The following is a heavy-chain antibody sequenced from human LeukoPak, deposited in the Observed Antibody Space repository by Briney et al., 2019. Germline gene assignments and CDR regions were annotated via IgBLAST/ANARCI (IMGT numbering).Heavy chain of an antibody. CDR3: ARQIRYCSSTSCYTSFDY. CDR1: GYSFTSYW. D-gene: IGHD2-2*01. CDR2: IYPGDSDT. V-gene: IGHV5-51*01. Sequence: GESLKISCKGSGYSFTSYWIGWVRQMPGKGLEWMGIIYPGDSDTRYSPSFQGQVTISADKSISTAYLQWSSLKASDTAMYYCARQIRYCSSTSCYTSFDYWGQGTLVTVSS. J-gene: IGHJ4*02.